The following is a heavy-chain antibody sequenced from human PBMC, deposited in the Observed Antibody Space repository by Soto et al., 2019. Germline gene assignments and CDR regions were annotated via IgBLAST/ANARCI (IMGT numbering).Heavy chain of an antibody. CDR3: ARGVLLWFGEPKSYGMDV. D-gene: IGHD3-10*01. J-gene: IGHJ6*02. V-gene: IGHV4-30-4*01. Sequence: QVQLQESGPGLVKPSQTLSLTCTVSGGSISSGDYYWSWIRQPPGKGLEWIGYIYYSGSTYYNPSLKSRVTISVDTSKNQFSLKLSSVTAADTAVYYCARGVLLWFGEPKSYGMDVWGQGTTVTVSS. CDR1: GGSISSGDYY. CDR2: IYYSGST.